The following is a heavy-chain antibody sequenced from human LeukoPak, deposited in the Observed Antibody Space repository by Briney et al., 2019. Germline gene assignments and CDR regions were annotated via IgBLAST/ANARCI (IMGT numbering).Heavy chain of an antibody. CDR1: GGSISSYY. D-gene: IGHD5-18*01. CDR3: GRKLRGYSYVDY. Sequence: SETLSLTCTVSGGSISSYYWSWIRQPPGKGLEWIGYIYYSGSTNYNPSLKSRVTISVDTSKNQFSLKLSSVTAADTAVYYCGRKLRGYSYVDYWGPGTLVTVSS. J-gene: IGHJ4*02. CDR2: IYYSGST. V-gene: IGHV4-59*01.